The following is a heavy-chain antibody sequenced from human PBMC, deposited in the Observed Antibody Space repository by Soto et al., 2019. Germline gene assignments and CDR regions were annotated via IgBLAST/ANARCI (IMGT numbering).Heavy chain of an antibody. V-gene: IGHV3-30-3*01. CDR2: ISYDGSNK. D-gene: IGHD6-6*01. Sequence: QVQLVESGGGVVQPGRSLRLSCAASGFTFSSYAMHWVRQAPGKGLEWVAVISYDGSNKYYADSVKGRFTISRDNSKNTLYLQMDSLRAEDTAVYYCGRDFQPGQLGGVGYYYGMDVWGQGTTVTVSS. J-gene: IGHJ6*02. CDR3: GRDFQPGQLGGVGYYYGMDV. CDR1: GFTFSSYA.